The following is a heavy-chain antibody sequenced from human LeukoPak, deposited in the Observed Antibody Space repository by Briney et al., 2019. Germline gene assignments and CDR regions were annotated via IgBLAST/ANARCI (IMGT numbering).Heavy chain of an antibody. Sequence: GGSLRLSCAASGFTFSNAWMSWVRQAPGKGLECVSAVVGSGSSTYYANSVTGRFTISRDNSRNMLYLQMNSLRAEDTAVYYCAKDRYYDNSGSYYESGSWGQGTLVTVSS. J-gene: IGHJ5*02. D-gene: IGHD3-22*01. CDR3: AKDRYYDNSGSYYESGS. CDR1: GFTFSNAW. CDR2: VVGSGSST. V-gene: IGHV3-23*01.